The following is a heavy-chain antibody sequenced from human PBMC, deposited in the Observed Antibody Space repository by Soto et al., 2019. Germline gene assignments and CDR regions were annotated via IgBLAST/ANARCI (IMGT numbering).Heavy chain of an antibody. J-gene: IGHJ5*02. CDR3: AKDRWLLGPTWLDP. D-gene: IGHD3-22*01. CDR2: ISGSGGST. CDR1: GFTFSSYA. Sequence: GGSLRLSCAASGFTFSSYAMSWVRQAPGKGLEWVSAISGSGGSTYYADSVKGRFTISRDNSKNTLYLQMNSLRAEDTAVYYCAKDRWLLGPTWLDPCGPGPLLTLST. V-gene: IGHV3-23*01.